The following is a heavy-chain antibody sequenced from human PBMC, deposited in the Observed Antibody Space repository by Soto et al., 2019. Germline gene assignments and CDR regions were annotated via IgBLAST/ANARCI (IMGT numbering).Heavy chain of an antibody. V-gene: IGHV3-48*01. Sequence: EEHLVDSGGGLVQPGGSLRLSCVASGFTFSAYSFNWVRQAPGKGLEWVSYISPAGTTIYYTDSVKGRFTISRDYAQNSVFLHMSGLRVDDTAVYYCAKDRGGSGAFEIWGQGTMVTVSS. CDR3: AKDRGGSGAFEI. CDR2: ISPAGTTI. J-gene: IGHJ3*02. CDR1: GFTFSAYS. D-gene: IGHD3-10*01.